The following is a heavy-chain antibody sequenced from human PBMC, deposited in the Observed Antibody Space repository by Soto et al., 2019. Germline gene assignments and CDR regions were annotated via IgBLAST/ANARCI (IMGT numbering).Heavy chain of an antibody. CDR2: INHSGST. J-gene: IGHJ4*02. V-gene: IGHV4-34*01. D-gene: IGHD2-15*01. CDR3: ARGWGGNTLG. CDR1: GGSFSGYY. Sequence: QVQLQQWGAGLLKPSETLSLTCAVYGGSFSGYYWSWIRQPPGKGLEWIGEINHSGSTNYNPSLKRRVTISVDTSKNQFSLKLSSVTAADTAVYYCARGWGGNTLGWGQGTLVTVSS.